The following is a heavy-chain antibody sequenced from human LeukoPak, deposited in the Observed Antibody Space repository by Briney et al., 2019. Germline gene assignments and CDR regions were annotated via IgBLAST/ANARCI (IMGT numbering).Heavy chain of an antibody. D-gene: IGHD6-6*01. CDR1: GFTFNTYS. CDR3: ARDDRDISSYRFDY. V-gene: IGHV3-21*01. J-gene: IGHJ4*01. CDR2: ISSNSRDI. Sequence: GGSLRLSCAASGFTFNTYSMNWVRQAPGKGLEWVSSISSNSRDIYYADSVKGRFTISRDNARNSLHLQMNSLRAEDTAVYYCARDDRDISSYRFDYWGHGILVTVSS.